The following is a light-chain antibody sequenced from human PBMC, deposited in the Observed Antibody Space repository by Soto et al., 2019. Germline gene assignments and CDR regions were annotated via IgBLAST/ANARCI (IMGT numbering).Light chain of an antibody. V-gene: IGLV1-44*01. CDR3: AAWDDSLNEVV. CDR1: SSNIGSNT. CDR2: SNN. J-gene: IGLJ2*01. Sequence: QSLLTQPPSASRTPGQRVTISCSGSSSNIGSNTVNWYQQLPGTAPKLLIYSNNQRPSGVPDRFSGSKSGTSASLAISGLQSEDEADYYCAAWDDSLNEVVFGGGTKVTVL.